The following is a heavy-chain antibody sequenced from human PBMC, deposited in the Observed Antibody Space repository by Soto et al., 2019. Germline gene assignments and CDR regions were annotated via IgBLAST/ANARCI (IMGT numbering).Heavy chain of an antibody. J-gene: IGHJ3*02. CDR1: GCTFSNYA. V-gene: IGHV3-23*01. D-gene: IGHD2-21*02. CDR2: ISGGGDGT. Sequence: VGSLRLCCAAAGCTFSNYAMTWVRKAPGKGLGWVSTISGGGDGTFYADSVKGRFTISRDNSRNTVYLQMNSLRAEDTAVYYCAKKGLGSLTTYCNSGDCHYAFDIWGQGTMVT. CDR3: AKKGLGSLTTYCNSGDCHYAFDI.